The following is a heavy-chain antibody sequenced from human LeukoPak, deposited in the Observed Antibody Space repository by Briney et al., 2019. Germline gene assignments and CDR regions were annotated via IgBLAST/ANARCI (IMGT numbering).Heavy chain of an antibody. V-gene: IGHV3-23*01. CDR2: ISGSGGST. Sequence: GGSLRLSCAASGFTVSSNYMSWVRQAPGKGLEWVSAISGSGGSTYYADSVKGRFTISRDNSKNTLYLQMNSLRAEDTAVYYCAKDRGSADYWGQGTLVAVSS. CDR3: AKDRGSADY. CDR1: GFTVSSNY. J-gene: IGHJ4*02. D-gene: IGHD6-25*01.